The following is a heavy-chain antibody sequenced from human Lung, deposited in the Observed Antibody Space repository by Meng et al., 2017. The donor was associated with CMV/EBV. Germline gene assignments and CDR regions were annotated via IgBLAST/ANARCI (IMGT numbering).Heavy chain of an antibody. CDR3: ARTPVRFCNTHMCYAFDY. Sequence: QESGPSLLMPSETLSATSIVSPDPITNYSGGGVRQPAGKGLEWIGRLYPDGSTDYNPSLSSRLTLSLDTSKIRFSLKLRSVTAADTAIYYCARTPVRFCNTHMCYAFDYWGQGALVTVSS. V-gene: IGHV4-4*07. D-gene: IGHD2-2*01. CDR2: LYPDGST. J-gene: IGHJ4*02. CDR1: PDPITNYS.